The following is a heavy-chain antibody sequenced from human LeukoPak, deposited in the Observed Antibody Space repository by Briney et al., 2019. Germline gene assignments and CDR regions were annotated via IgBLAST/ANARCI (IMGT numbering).Heavy chain of an antibody. CDR1: GGSISSGDYY. Sequence: SETLSLTCTISGGSISSGDYYWSWIRQPPGKGLEWIGYIYYSGSTYYNPSLKSRVTISVDTSKNQFSLKLSSVTAADTAVYYCAREALMVRGVNWFDPWGQGTLVTVSS. CDR2: IYYSGST. CDR3: AREALMVRGVNWFDP. V-gene: IGHV4-30-4*01. D-gene: IGHD3-10*01. J-gene: IGHJ5*02.